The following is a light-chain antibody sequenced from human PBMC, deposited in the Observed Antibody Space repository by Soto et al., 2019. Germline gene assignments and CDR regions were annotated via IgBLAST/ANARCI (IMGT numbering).Light chain of an antibody. CDR2: DAS. CDR1: QSISRS. Sequence: DIQMTQSPSTLSASVGDRVTITCRASQSISRSLAWYQQKPGKAPNLLIYDASSLESGVPSRFSGSGFGTAFTLPISGLQPDDFATYYCQQYNSYLLTFGPGTTVDIK. J-gene: IGKJ3*01. V-gene: IGKV1-5*01. CDR3: QQYNSYLLT.